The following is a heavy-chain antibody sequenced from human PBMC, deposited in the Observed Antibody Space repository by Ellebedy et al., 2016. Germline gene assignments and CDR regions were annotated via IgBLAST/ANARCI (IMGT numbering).Heavy chain of an antibody. V-gene: IGHV3-53*01. CDR3: RGEVAGIIS. Sequence: GGSLRLSCAASGFTVSTNYMKWVRQAPGKGLEWVSAIFSDGNTYYAAPVKGRFTISRDDSKNTLYLQMTSLKTDDTAVYYCRGEVAGIISWGQGTLVTVSS. CDR1: GFTVSTNY. D-gene: IGHD6-19*01. CDR2: IFSDGNT. J-gene: IGHJ5*02.